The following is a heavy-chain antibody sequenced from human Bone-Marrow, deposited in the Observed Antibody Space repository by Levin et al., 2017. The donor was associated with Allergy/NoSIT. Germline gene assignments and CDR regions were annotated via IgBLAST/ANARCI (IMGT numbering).Heavy chain of an antibody. CDR3: ARDFVDSNRWAFDP. D-gene: IGHD3-22*01. CDR2: INPNSGHT. Sequence: GESLKISCKASGYTFTASYMHWVRQAPGQGLEWMGWINPNSGHTSYAQTFQGRVTMSSDTSISTAYMELSSLISDDTAIYYCARDFVDSNRWAFDPWGQGTLVTVSS. J-gene: IGHJ5*02. V-gene: IGHV1-2*02. CDR1: GYTFTASY.